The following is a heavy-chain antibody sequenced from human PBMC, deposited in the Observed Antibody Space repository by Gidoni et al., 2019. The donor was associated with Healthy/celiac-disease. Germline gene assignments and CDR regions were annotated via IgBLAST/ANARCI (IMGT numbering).Heavy chain of an antibody. CDR2: ISWNSVSI. Sequence: EVQLVESGGGLVQPGRSLRLSCAASGFTFDDYAMHWVRQAPGKGLEWVSGISWNSVSIGYADSVKGRFTISRDNAKNSLYLQMNSLRAEDTALYYCARDYGGNSAGMDVWGQGTTVTVSS. CDR1: GFTFDDYA. CDR3: ARDYGGNSAGMDV. J-gene: IGHJ6*02. V-gene: IGHV3-9*01. D-gene: IGHD4-17*01.